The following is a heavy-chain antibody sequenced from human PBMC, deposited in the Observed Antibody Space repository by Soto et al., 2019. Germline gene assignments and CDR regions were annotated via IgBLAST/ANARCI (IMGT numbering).Heavy chain of an antibody. J-gene: IGHJ4*02. CDR1: GFTFSSYE. CDR2: ISSSASTI. V-gene: IGHV3-48*03. CDR3: ARGLTYSDHSGYAGGFDY. Sequence: GGSLRLSCAASGFTFSSYEMNWVRQAPGKGLEWVSYISSSASTIYYADSVKGRFTISRDNAKNSLYLQMNSLRAEDTAVYYCARGLTYSDHSGYAGGFDYGCQGA. D-gene: IGHD3-22*01.